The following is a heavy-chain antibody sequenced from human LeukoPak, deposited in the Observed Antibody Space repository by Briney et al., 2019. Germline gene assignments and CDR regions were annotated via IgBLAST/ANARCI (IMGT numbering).Heavy chain of an antibody. V-gene: IGHV3-23*01. CDR3: ARYPSYSYSLDY. CDR2: VSDSGDVT. J-gene: IGHJ4*02. D-gene: IGHD5-18*01. Sequence: PGGPLSLSCAASGFTFGTFAMTWVRQAPGKGLEWVSTVSDSGDVTYSADSVKGRFTISRDNSGNTLFLRMVSLRAEDTAVYYCARYPSYSYSLDYWGPGTLVTVSS. CDR1: GFTFGTFA.